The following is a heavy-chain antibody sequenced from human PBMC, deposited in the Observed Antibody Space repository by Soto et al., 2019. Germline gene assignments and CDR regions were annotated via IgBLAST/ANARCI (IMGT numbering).Heavy chain of an antibody. J-gene: IGHJ4*02. Sequence: GGSLRLSCAASGFNFSTYTVNWVRQAPEKGLEWISSISSRSSYIYYADSVKGRFTISRDNTKNSLYLQMNSLRAEDTAVYYCARDVGLWLPLDYWGLGTLVTVSS. CDR1: GFNFSTYT. CDR2: ISSRSSYI. CDR3: ARDVGLWLPLDY. D-gene: IGHD6-19*01. V-gene: IGHV3-21*01.